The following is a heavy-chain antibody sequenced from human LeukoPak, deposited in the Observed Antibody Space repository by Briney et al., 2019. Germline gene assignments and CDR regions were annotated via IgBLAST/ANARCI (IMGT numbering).Heavy chain of an antibody. V-gene: IGHV4-39*01. CDR2: IYYSGST. J-gene: IGHJ4*02. Sequence: GSLRLSCAASGFTFSRFGMSWVRQPPGKGLEWIGNIYYSGSTYYNPSLNSRVTISVDTSKNRFSLKLTSVTAADTAVFYCARLPQRSDVLTSYANSFDYWGQGTLVTVSS. CDR3: ARLPQRSDVLTSYANSFDY. D-gene: IGHD3-9*01. CDR1: GFTFSRFG.